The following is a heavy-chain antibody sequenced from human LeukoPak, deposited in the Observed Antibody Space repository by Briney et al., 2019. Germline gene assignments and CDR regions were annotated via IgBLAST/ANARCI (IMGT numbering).Heavy chain of an antibody. J-gene: IGHJ4*02. CDR3: AEEGLGFDY. CDR1: GFTFSSCG. Sequence: GGSLLLFCAASGFTFSSCGMHWVRQAPGKGLEWVAIISYDGSNKYYADSVKGRFTISRDNSKNTLYLQMNSLRADDTAVYHCAEEGLGFDYWGGGTAHSVSS. V-gene: IGHV3-30*18. CDR2: ISYDGSNK.